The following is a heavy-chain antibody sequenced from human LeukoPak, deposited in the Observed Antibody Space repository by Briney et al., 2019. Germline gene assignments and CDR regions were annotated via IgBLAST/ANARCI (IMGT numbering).Heavy chain of an antibody. CDR3: ARHGRTYYYDSKGFDI. D-gene: IGHD3-22*01. V-gene: IGHV3-11*01. Sequence: GGSLRLSCAASGFTFSDYYMSWIRQAPGKGLEWVSYISSSGSTIYYADSVKGRFTISRDNAKNSLYLQMNSLRAEDTAVYYCARHGRTYYYDSKGFDIWGQGTMATVSS. CDR2: ISSSGSTI. J-gene: IGHJ3*02. CDR1: GFTFSDYY.